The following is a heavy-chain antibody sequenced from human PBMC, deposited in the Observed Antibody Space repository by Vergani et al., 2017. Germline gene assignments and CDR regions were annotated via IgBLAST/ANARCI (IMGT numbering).Heavy chain of an antibody. Sequence: QVQLVQSGAEVKKPGSSVKVSCKASGGTFSSYAISWVRQAPGQGLEWMGRIIPIFGTANYAQKFQGRVTITADESTSTAYMELSSLRSEDTAVYYCARSRRSRESQWLVPILDYWAREPWSPSPQ. CDR1: GGTFSSYA. D-gene: IGHD6-19*01. V-gene: IGHV1-69*18. CDR2: IIPIFGTA. CDR3: ARSRRSRESQWLVPILDY. J-gene: IGHJ4*02.